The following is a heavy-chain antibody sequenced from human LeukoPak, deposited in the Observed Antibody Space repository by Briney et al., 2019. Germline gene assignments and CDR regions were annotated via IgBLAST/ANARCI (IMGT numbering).Heavy chain of an antibody. J-gene: IGHJ6*03. CDR2: ISYDGSNK. CDR3: AKALGLQSTPTPPGYYYYMDV. Sequence: GGTLRLSCAASGFTFSSYGMHWVRQAPGKGLEWVAVISYDGSNKYYADSVKGRFTISRDNSKNTLYLQMNSLRAEDTAVYYCAKALGLQSTPTPPGYYYYMDVWGKGTTVTVSS. V-gene: IGHV3-30*18. CDR1: GFTFSSYG. D-gene: IGHD4-11*01.